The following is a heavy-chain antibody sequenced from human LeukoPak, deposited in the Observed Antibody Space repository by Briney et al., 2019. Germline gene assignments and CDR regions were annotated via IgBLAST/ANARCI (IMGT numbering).Heavy chain of an antibody. CDR2: IYHSGST. Sequence: PSETLSLTCAVSGYSISSGYYWGWIRQPPGKGLEWIGSIYHSGSTYYNPSLKSRVTIPVDTSKNQFSLKLSSVTAADTAGYYCARGSAAILRYSQHWGQGTLVTVSS. J-gene: IGHJ1*01. D-gene: IGHD2-2*02. CDR1: GYSISSGYY. V-gene: IGHV4-38-2*01. CDR3: ARGSAAILRYSQH.